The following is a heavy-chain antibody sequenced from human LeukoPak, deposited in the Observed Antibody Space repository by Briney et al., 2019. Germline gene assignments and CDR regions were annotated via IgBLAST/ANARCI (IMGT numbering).Heavy chain of an antibody. CDR2: INPSGGNT. V-gene: IGHV1-46*01. D-gene: IGHD3-9*01. CDR1: GYTFTSYY. J-gene: IGHJ4*02. CDR3: ARATGKDILTGRKLDN. Sequence: ASVKVSCKASGYTFTSYYMHWVRQAPGQGLERMGIINPSGGNTGYAQKFQGRVTMTRNTSISIAYMELSSLRSDDTAVYYCARATGKDILTGRKLDNWGQGTLVTVSS.